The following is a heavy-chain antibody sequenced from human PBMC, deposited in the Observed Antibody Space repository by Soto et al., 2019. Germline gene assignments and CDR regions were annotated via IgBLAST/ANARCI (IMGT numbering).Heavy chain of an antibody. CDR2: TRNKANSFTT. J-gene: IGHJ4*02. V-gene: IGHV3-72*01. D-gene: IGHD2-2*01. CDR3: ARSGSSTSCYDH. Sequence: PGGSLRLSCASSGFTFNNHYIDWVRQAPGKGLEWVGRTRNKANSFTTHYAASVKGRFTISRDDSKRSLYLQMNNLKTEDTAVYYCARSGSSTSCYDHWGQGTLVTVSS. CDR1: GFTFNNHY.